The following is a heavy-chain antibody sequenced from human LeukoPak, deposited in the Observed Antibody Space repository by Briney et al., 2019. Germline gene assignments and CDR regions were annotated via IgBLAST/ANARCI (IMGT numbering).Heavy chain of an antibody. J-gene: IGHJ4*02. CDR1: GGSFSGYY. CDR3: ARWRGQQSEFDL. V-gene: IGHV4-34*01. D-gene: IGHD4-11*01. Sequence: SETLSLTCAVYGGSFSGYYWSWIRQPPGKGLKWIGEINHSGSTNYNPSLKSRVTISVDTSKNQFSLKLSSVTAADTAVYYCARWRGQQSEFDLWGQGNLVSVSS. CDR2: INHSGST.